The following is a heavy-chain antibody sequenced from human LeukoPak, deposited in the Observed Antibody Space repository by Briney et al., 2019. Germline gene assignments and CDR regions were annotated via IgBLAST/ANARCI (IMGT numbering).Heavy chain of an antibody. CDR2: NSYSGSA. CDR3: ARRASGDYGHWFDP. D-gene: IGHD4-17*01. V-gene: IGHV4-61*01. J-gene: IGHJ5*02. CDR1: GGSVSSGNYY. Sequence: PSETLSLTCTVSGGSVSSGNYYWTWIRQPLGKGLEWIGYNSYSGSANYNPSLKSRVTRLLDTSKNQFSLKLSSVTAADTAIYSCARRASGDYGHWFDPWGQGTPVTVSS.